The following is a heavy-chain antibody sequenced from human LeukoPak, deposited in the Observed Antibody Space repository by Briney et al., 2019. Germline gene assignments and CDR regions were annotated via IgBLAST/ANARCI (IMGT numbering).Heavy chain of an antibody. Sequence: GGSLRLSCAASGFTFSTSGMHWVRQAPGKGLEWVAFIPSDGSIKYYADSVKGRFTTSRDNSKNTMYLQMNSLRTEDTAVYSCAKVGSGWYGVGYWGQGTLVTVSS. J-gene: IGHJ4*02. CDR2: IPSDGSIK. CDR3: AKVGSGWYGVGY. D-gene: IGHD6-19*01. V-gene: IGHV3-30*02. CDR1: GFTFSTSG.